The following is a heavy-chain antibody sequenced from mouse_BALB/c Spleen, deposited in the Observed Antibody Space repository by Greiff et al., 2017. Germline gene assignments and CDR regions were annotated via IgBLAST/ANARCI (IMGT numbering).Heavy chain of an antibody. V-gene: IGHV5-4*02. J-gene: IGHJ2*01. D-gene: IGHD2-14*01. CDR1: GFTFSDYY. Sequence: EVQLVESGGGLVKPGGSLKLSCAASGFTFSDYYMYWVRQTPEKRLEWVATISDGGSYTYYPDSVKGRFTISRDNAKNNLYLQMSSLKSEDTAMYYCARGEGTRGYYFDYWGQGTTLTVSS. CDR2: ISDGGSYT. CDR3: ARGEGTRGYYFDY.